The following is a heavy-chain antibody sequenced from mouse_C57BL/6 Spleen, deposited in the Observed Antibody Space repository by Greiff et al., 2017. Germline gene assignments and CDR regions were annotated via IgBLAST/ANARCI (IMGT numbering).Heavy chain of an antibody. V-gene: IGHV1-42*01. J-gene: IGHJ1*03. CDR2: INPSTGGT. D-gene: IGHD2-4*01. Sequence: VQLQQSGPELVKPGASVKISCKASGYSFTGYYMNWVKQSPEKSLEWIGEINPSTGGTTYNQKFKAKATLTVDKSSSTAYMQLKSLTSEDSAVYYCARRWDYDYDGYFDVWGTGTTVTVSS. CDR1: GYSFTGYY. CDR3: ARRWDYDYDGYFDV.